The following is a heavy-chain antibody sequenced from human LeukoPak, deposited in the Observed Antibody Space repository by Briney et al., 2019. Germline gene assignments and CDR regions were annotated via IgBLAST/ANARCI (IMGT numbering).Heavy chain of an antibody. Sequence: SETLSLTCTVSGGSISSYYWSWIRQPPGKGLEWIGYIYYSGSTNYNPSLKSRVTISVDTSKNQFSLKLSSVTAADTAVYYCAREGGGYSSSWPDYYYYYMDVWGKGTTVTVSS. J-gene: IGHJ6*03. CDR2: IYYSGST. V-gene: IGHV4-59*12. D-gene: IGHD6-13*01. CDR3: AREGGGYSSSWPDYYYYYMDV. CDR1: GGSISSYY.